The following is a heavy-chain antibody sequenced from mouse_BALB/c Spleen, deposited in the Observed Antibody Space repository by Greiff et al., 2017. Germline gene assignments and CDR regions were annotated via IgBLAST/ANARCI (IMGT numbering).Heavy chain of an antibody. J-gene: IGHJ2*01. V-gene: IGHV1-54*01. CDR1: GYAFTNYL. CDR2: INPGSGGT. D-gene: IGHD2-3*01. CDR3: ARRGLYVGSWDY. Sequence: QVQLQQSGAELVRPGTSVKVSCKASGYAFTNYLIEWVKQRPGQGLEWIGVINPGSGGTNYNEKFKGKATLTADKSSTTAYMQLSSLTSDDSAVFFCARRGLYVGSWDYWGQGTTLTVSS.